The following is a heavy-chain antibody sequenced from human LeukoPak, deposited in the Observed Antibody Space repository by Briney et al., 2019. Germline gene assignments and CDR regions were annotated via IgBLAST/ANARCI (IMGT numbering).Heavy chain of an antibody. CDR1: GYTFTGYY. CDR3: ARGHVEQLVDY. CDR2: INPNSGGT. D-gene: IGHD6-6*01. J-gene: IGHJ4*02. Sequence: ASVRVSCKASGYTFTGYYMHWVRQAPGQGLEWMGWINPNSGGTNHAQKVQGRVTMTRDTSISTAYMELSRLRSDDTAVYYCARGHVEQLVDYGGQGTLVTVSS. V-gene: IGHV1-2*02.